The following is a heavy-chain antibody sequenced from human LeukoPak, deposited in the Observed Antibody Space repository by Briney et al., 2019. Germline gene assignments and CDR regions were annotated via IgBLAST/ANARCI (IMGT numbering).Heavy chain of an antibody. V-gene: IGHV1-69*01. CDR2: IIPIFGTA. Sequence: SVKVSCKASGGTFSSYAISWVRQAPGQGLEWMGGIIPIFGTANYAQKFQGRVTITADESTSTAYMELSSLRSEDTAVYYCARYSNSRYGARGYYYGMDVWGQGTTVTVSS. D-gene: IGHD6-13*01. J-gene: IGHJ6*02. CDR1: GGTFSSYA. CDR3: ARYSNSRYGARGYYYGMDV.